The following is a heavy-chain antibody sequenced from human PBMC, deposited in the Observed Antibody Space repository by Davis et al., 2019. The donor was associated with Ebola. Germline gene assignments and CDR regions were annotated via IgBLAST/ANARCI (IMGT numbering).Heavy chain of an antibody. V-gene: IGHV3-23*01. CDR1: GSTFSSYW. Sequence: PGGSLRLSCAASGSTFSSYWMHWVRQAPGKGLEWVSTLGTSADTYYADSVKGRFTISRDNSKNTLYLQMNGLRVEDTAIYYCAKDTSNIWFDIWGQGTNVTVSS. CDR3: AKDTSNIWFDI. CDR2: LGTSADT. D-gene: IGHD1-26*01. J-gene: IGHJ3*02.